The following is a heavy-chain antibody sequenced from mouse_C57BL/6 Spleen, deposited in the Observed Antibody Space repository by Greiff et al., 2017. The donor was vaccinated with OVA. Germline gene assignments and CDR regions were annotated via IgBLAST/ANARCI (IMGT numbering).Heavy chain of an antibody. J-gene: IGHJ3*01. D-gene: IGHD4-1*01. CDR1: GFTFSSYA. V-gene: IGHV5-9-1*02. CDR2: ISSGGDYI. Sequence: EVMLVESGEGLVKPGGSLKLSCAASGFTFSSYAMSWVRQTPEKRLEWVAYISSGGDYIYYADTVKGRFTISRDNARNTLYLQMSSLKSEDTAMYYCTRDVGNWFAYWGQGTLVTVSA. CDR3: TRDVGNWFAY.